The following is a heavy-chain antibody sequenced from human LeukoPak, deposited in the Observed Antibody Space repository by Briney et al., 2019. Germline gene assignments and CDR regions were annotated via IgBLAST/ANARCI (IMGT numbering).Heavy chain of an antibody. Sequence: GGSLKLSCAASGFTFSGSAMHWVRQASGKGLEWVGRIRSKANSYATAYVASVKGRFTVSRDDSKNTAYLQMNSLKTEDTAVYYCTRLADSGSYYYYYGMDVWGQGTTVTVSS. CDR2: IRSKANSYAT. V-gene: IGHV3-73*01. D-gene: IGHD1-26*01. CDR1: GFTFSGSA. J-gene: IGHJ6*02. CDR3: TRLADSGSYYYYYGMDV.